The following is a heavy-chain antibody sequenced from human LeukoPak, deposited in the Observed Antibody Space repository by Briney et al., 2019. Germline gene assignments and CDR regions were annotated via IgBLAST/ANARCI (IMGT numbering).Heavy chain of an antibody. D-gene: IGHD2/OR15-2a*01. CDR3: VRDDGSLIGRD. Sequence: PGGSLRLSCAASGFTFSSNWMGWVRQAQGKGLEWVANINEAGNEKYYGDSVTGRFTIARDNANKLLDLQMNSLRGDDSAVYYCVRDDGSLIGRDWGQGTMVTVS. CDR1: GFTFSSNW. CDR2: INEAGNEK. J-gene: IGHJ3*01. V-gene: IGHV3-7*01.